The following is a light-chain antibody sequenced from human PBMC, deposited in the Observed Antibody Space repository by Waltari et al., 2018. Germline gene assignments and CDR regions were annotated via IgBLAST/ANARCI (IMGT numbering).Light chain of an antibody. CDR2: GAS. J-gene: IGKJ2*01. CDR1: QSISRN. Sequence: EVLMTQSPDTLAVSPGERATLACRASQSISRNLAWYQQKPGQAPRLLIYGASTRAPGIPARFSGSGSGTEFTLSISSLQSEDFAVYYCQQYNNWRTFGQGTKLEIK. V-gene: IGKV3-15*01. CDR3: QQYNNWRT.